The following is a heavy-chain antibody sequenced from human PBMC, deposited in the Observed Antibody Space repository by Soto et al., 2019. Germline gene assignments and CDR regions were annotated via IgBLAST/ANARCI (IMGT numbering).Heavy chain of an antibody. Sequence: GGSLRLSCAASGFTFSSYAMSWVRQAPGKGLEWVSAISGSGGSTYYADSAKGRFTISRDNSKNTLYLQMNSLRAEDTAVYYCAKQPVGSSWYIFDYWGQGTLVTVSS. V-gene: IGHV3-23*01. J-gene: IGHJ4*02. CDR3: AKQPVGSSWYIFDY. CDR2: ISGSGGST. CDR1: GFTFSSYA. D-gene: IGHD6-13*01.